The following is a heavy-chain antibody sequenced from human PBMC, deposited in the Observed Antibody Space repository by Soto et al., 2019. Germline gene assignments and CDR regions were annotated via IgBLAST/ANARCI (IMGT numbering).Heavy chain of an antibody. V-gene: IGHV4-31*03. CDR2: IYYSGST. Sequence: PSETLSLTCTVSGGSISSGGYYWSWIRQHPGKGLEWIGYIYYSGSTYYNPSLKSRVTISVDTSKNQFSLKLSSVTAADTAVYYCARDRGDYSGYFDYWGQGTLVTVSS. CDR1: GGSISSGGYY. CDR3: ARDRGDYSGYFDY. D-gene: IGHD4-17*01. J-gene: IGHJ4*02.